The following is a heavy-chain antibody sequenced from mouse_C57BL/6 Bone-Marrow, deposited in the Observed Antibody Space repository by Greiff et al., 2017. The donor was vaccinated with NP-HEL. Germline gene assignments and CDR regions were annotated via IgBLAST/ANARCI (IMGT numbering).Heavy chain of an antibody. Sequence: QVQLQQPGAELVMPGASVKLSCKASGYTFTSYWMHWVKQRPGQGLEWIGEIEPSDSYTNYNQKFKGKSTLTVDKSSSTAYMQLSSLTSEDSAVYYCARPSMVTTLYYYAMDYWGQGTSVTVSS. CDR3: ARPSMVTTLYYYAMDY. CDR1: GYTFTSYW. J-gene: IGHJ4*01. CDR2: IEPSDSYT. V-gene: IGHV1-69*01. D-gene: IGHD2-2*01.